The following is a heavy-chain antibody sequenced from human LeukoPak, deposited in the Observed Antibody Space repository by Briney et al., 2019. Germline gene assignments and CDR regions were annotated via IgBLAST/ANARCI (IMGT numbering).Heavy chain of an antibody. CDR3: ARVVPAAKRGAAQGGRAFDI. J-gene: IGHJ3*02. D-gene: IGHD2-2*01. CDR1: GGSISSYY. CDR2: IYYSGST. Sequence: SETLSLTCTVSGGSISSYYWSWIRQPPGKGLEWIGYIYYSGSTNYNPSLKSQVTISVDTSKNQFSLKLSSVTAADTAVYYCARVVPAAKRGAAQGGRAFDIWGQGTMVTVSS. V-gene: IGHV4-59*01.